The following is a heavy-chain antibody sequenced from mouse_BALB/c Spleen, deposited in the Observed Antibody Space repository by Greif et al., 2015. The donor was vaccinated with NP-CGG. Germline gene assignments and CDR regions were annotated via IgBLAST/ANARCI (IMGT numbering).Heavy chain of an antibody. Sequence: VHVKQSGAELVKPGASVKLSCTASGFNIKDTYMHWVKQRPEQGLEWIGRIDPANGNTKYDPKFQGKATITADTSSNTAYLQLSSLTSEDTAVYYCARYRNYAMDYWGQGTSVTVSS. D-gene: IGHD2-14*01. CDR3: ARYRNYAMDY. CDR2: IDPANGNT. J-gene: IGHJ4*01. V-gene: IGHV14-3*02. CDR1: GFNIKDTY.